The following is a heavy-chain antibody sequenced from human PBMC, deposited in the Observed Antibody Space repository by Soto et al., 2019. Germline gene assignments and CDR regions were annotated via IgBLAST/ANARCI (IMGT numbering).Heavy chain of an antibody. V-gene: IGHV1-8*01. CDR1: GYTFSSYD. CDR2: XSPINXNT. D-gene: IGHD7-27*01. Sequence: GASXKASCKASGYTFSSYDINWVRRATGQGLEWMGWXSPINXNTGYEKNFQXXVTMTSNXXTSKDYMEMSSLISEDTAVYYCARGPPNWGFDYWGHGTLVTVSS. CDR3: ARGPPNWGFDY. J-gene: IGHJ4*01.